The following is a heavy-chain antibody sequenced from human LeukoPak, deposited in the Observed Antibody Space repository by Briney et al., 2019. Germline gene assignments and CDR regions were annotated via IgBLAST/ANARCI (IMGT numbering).Heavy chain of an antibody. CDR3: VREDAHTYYFDF. CDR2: IKSTGDTT. V-gene: IGHV1-46*01. D-gene: IGHD2-2*01. CDR1: GYTFTSYH. Sequence: ASVQVSCKTSGYTFTSYHMHWVRQAPGQGLEWVAIIKSTGDTTVYAQKFQGRVTVTRDTSTSAVYMDLSSLSSEDTAVYYCVREDAHTYYFDFWGPGTLVTVSS. J-gene: IGHJ4*02.